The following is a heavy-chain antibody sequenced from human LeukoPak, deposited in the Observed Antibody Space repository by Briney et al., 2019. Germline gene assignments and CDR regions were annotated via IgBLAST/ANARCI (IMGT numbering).Heavy chain of an antibody. V-gene: IGHV3-30-3*01. CDR3: ARSIYGDYPYFDY. J-gene: IGHJ4*02. D-gene: IGHD4-17*01. CDR1: GCTFSSYA. Sequence: GGSLRLSCAASGCTFSSYAMHWVRQAPGKGLEWVAVISYDGSNKYYADSVKGRFTISRDNSKNTLYLQMNSLRAEDTAVYYCARSIYGDYPYFDYWGQGTLVTVSS. CDR2: ISYDGSNK.